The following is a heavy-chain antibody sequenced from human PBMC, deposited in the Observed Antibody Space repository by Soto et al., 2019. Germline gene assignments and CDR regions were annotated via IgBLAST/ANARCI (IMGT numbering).Heavy chain of an antibody. CDR1: GYTFTNYG. V-gene: IGHV1-18*01. CDR3: AKDRGVEVTTRFFDY. CDR2: INPYNGKT. D-gene: IGHD2-21*02. J-gene: IGHJ4*02. Sequence: ASVKVSCKTSGYTFTNYGINWVRQAPGQGLEWMGWINPYNGKTSSAQRLQGRVSMTTDTSTSAAYMDLRSLRSDDTAVYYCAKDRGVEVTTRFFDYWGQGTLVTVSS.